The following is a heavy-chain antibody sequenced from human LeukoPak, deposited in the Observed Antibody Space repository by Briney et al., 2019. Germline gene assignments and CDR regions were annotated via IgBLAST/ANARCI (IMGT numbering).Heavy chain of an antibody. Sequence: SETLSLTCTVSGGSISSYYWSWIRQPPGKGLEWIGYIYYSGSTNYSPSLKSRVTISVDTSKNQFSLKLSSVTAADTAVYYCARVSKQWLAFYYYYYMDVWGKGTTVTVSS. J-gene: IGHJ6*03. CDR3: ARVSKQWLAFYYYYYMDV. V-gene: IGHV4-59*01. D-gene: IGHD6-19*01. CDR1: GGSISSYY. CDR2: IYYSGST.